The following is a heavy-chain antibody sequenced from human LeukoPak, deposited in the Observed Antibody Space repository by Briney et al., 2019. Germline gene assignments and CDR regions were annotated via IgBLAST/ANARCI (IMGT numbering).Heavy chain of an antibody. CDR1: GFTFDDYA. Sequence: GGSLRLSCAASGFTFDDYAMHWVRQAPGKGLEWVSGISWNSFRIGYADSVKGRFTISRDNAKNSLYLQMNSLRAEDTAVYYCAKDNLLHYYDSSGYPPHYYYYYYMDVWGKGTTVTVSS. CDR2: ISWNSFRI. J-gene: IGHJ6*03. CDR3: AKDNLLHYYDSSGYPPHYYYYYYMDV. V-gene: IGHV3-9*01. D-gene: IGHD3-22*01.